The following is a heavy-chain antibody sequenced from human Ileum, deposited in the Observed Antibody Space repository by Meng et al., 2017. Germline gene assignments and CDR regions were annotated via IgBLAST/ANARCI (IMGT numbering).Heavy chain of an antibody. Sequence: GQLVGSGGGLVKPGGSLRLSCSGSGFTFSRYSMNWVRQAPGKGLEWVSSVSSTSAWIYYADSVKGRFTISRDNAKNTLYLQMNDLRAEDTAVYYRARGASGYGNFDYWGQGALVTVSS. J-gene: IGHJ4*02. CDR2: VSSTSAWI. CDR3: ARGASGYGNFDY. CDR1: GFTFSRYS. D-gene: IGHD5-12*01. V-gene: IGHV3-21*01.